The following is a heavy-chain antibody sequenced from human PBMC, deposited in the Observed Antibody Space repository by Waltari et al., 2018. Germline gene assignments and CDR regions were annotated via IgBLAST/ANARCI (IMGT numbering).Heavy chain of an antibody. CDR3: ARGADEWSYWYFDL. Sequence: EVLLAESGGALVQPGGSLRLSGAASGFTVSSHYMSWLRQAPGKGLECVSEVYSGGNKYHEDSVKGRFTISRDNSKNRVFLQMNSLRAEDTAVYYCARGADEWSYWYFDLWGRGTLVTVSS. J-gene: IGHJ2*01. D-gene: IGHD3-3*01. CDR1: GFTVSSHY. V-gene: IGHV3-66*02. CDR2: VYSGGNK.